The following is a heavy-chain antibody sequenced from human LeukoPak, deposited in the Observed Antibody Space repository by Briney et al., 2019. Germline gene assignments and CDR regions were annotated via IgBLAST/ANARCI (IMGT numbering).Heavy chain of an antibody. CDR2: INPNSGGT. CDR3: ATGLWFGKYLDV. CDR1: GYTFSDNY. Sequence: ASVKVSCKASGYTFSDNYIHWVRQAPGQGLEWVGWINPNSGGTNYAEHFQGRVTMTRDTSTSTVYMELSRLRSDDTAVYYCATGLWFGKYLDVWGKGTTVTISS. V-gene: IGHV1-2*02. D-gene: IGHD3-10*01. J-gene: IGHJ6*04.